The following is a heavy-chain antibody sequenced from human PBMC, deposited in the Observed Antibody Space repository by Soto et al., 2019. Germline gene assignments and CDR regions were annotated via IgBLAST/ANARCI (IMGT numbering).Heavy chain of an antibody. CDR3: AKDGYYDTRGTFDY. D-gene: IGHD3-22*01. V-gene: IGHV3-23*01. Sequence: EVQLLESGGGLVQPGGSLRLSCAASGFTFSSYAMIWVRQAPGKGLEWVSGISGSDGRTYFADSVKGRFTISRDNSKNTLYLQMNSLRAEDTAIYYCAKDGYYDTRGTFDYWGQRTLVTVSS. CDR1: GFTFSSYA. CDR2: ISGSDGRT. J-gene: IGHJ4*02.